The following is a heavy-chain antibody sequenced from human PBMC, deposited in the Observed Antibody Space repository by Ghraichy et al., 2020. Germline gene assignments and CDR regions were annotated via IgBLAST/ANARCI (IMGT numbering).Heavy chain of an antibody. J-gene: IGHJ3*02. CDR2: IYTSGST. D-gene: IGHD2-15*01. Sequence: SETLSFTCTVSGGSISSYYWSWIRQPPGKGLEWIGYIYTSGSTNYNPSLKSRVTISVDTSKNQFSLKLSSVTAADTAVYYCARTLYCSGGSCYLGFSSDAFDIWGQGTMVTVSS. CDR1: GGSISSYY. CDR3: ARTLYCSGGSCYLGFSSDAFDI. V-gene: IGHV4-4*09.